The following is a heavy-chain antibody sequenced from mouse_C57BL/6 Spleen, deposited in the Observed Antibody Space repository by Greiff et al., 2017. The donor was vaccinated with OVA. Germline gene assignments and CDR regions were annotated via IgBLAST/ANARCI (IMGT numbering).Heavy chain of an antibody. CDR3: ANYYGSSYLDY. J-gene: IGHJ2*01. CDR1: GYAFSSYW. CDR2: IYPGDGDT. D-gene: IGHD1-1*01. V-gene: IGHV1-80*01. Sequence: VQLQQSGAELVKPGASVKISCKASGYAFSSYWMNWVKQRPGQGLAWIGQIYPGDGDTNYNGQFKGKATLTADKSSNTAYMQLSSLTSEDSAVYFCANYYGSSYLDYWGQGTTLTVSS.